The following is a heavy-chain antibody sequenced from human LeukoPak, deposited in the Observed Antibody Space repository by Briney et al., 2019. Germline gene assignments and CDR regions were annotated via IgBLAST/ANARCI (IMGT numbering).Heavy chain of an antibody. J-gene: IGHJ5*02. Sequence: GASVKVSCKASGGTFSSYAISWVRQAPGQGLEWMGRIIPILGIANYAQKFQGRVTITADKSTSTAYMELSSLRSEDTAVYYCARDVSIAAAETWGQGALVTVSS. CDR1: GGTFSSYA. V-gene: IGHV1-69*04. CDR2: IIPILGIA. D-gene: IGHD6-13*01. CDR3: ARDVSIAAAET.